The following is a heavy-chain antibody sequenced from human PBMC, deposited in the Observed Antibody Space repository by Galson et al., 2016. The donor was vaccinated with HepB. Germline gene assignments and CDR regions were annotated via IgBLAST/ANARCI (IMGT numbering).Heavy chain of an antibody. CDR3: ARVEGHDYDDGFDI. D-gene: IGHD4-17*01. V-gene: IGHV3-30*03. CDR2: ILYDGSEQ. J-gene: IGHJ3*02. Sequence: SLRLSCAASGFTFNIYGMHWVRQAPGKGLEWVAVILYDGSEQYYADSVRGRFTVSRDNSKNTMYLQMNSLRPDDTAVYYCARVEGHDYDDGFDIWGQGTMVTVSS. CDR1: GFTFNIYG.